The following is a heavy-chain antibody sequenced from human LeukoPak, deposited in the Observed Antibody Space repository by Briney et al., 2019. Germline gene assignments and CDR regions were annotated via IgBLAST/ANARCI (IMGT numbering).Heavy chain of an antibody. CDR1: GGSFSGYY. J-gene: IGHJ4*02. V-gene: IGHV4-34*01. CDR2: ISDDGNTNT. D-gene: IGHD3-16*01. CDR3: ARRAYDVTWYFDY. Sequence: TSETLSLTCAVYGGSFSGYYWSWVRQPPGKGLEWIGEISDDGNTNTNSNPSLKSRVIISVDTSKNQFSLKLTSVTAADTAVYFCARRAYDVTWYFDYWGRGALVTVSS.